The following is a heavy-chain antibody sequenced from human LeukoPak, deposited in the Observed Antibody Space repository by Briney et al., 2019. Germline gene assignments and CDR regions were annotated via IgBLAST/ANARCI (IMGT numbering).Heavy chain of an antibody. V-gene: IGHV4-61*02. CDR3: ARRLRGKYPDY. Sequence: SETLSLTCSVSGGSMRSDSSFWSWIRQPAGQGLEWIGRIYATGNTNYNPSLERRVTISVDTSKNQFSLKLSSVTAADAAVYYCARRLRGKYPDYWGQGTLVTVSS. D-gene: IGHD6-6*01. CDR2: IYATGNT. J-gene: IGHJ4*02. CDR1: GGSMRSDSSF.